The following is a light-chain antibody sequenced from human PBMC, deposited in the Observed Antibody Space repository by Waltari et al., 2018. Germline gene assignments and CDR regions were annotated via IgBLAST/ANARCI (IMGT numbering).Light chain of an antibody. CDR2: VAS. CDR3: QQSSSTPLT. V-gene: IGKV1-39*01. J-gene: IGKJ4*01. CDR1: QSISSY. Sequence: EIQMTQSPSSLSASVGDRVTITCRASQSISSYLNWYQQKPGKAPKVLIYVASTLQSGVPSRFSGSGSGTDFTLTISSLQPEDFATYYCQQSSSTPLTFGGGTKVEIK.